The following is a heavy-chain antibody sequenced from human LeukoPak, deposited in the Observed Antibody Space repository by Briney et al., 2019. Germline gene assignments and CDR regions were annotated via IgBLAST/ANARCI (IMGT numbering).Heavy chain of an antibody. D-gene: IGHD2-2*01. J-gene: IGHJ4*02. V-gene: IGHV3-21*01. CDR1: GFTFSSYS. CDR2: ISSSSSYI. Sequence: PGGSLRLSCAASGFTFSSYSMNWVRQAPGKGLEWVSSISSSSSYIYYADSVKGRFTISRDNAKNSLYLQMNSLRAEDTAVYYCARGRQSSSHSDYWGQGTLVTVSS. CDR3: ARGRQSSSHSDY.